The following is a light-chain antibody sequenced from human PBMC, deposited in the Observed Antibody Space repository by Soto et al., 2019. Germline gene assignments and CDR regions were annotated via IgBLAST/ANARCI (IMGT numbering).Light chain of an antibody. Sequence: IGLTNSACTLSLSPAERPTLSCRASQGLXSSYLAWYGQNPGQAPRPLXDGSSNSAKGSPDRFIGSGFGTDFTPTIDRPEPEDFVGYYWHQYGRTLSTFGQGTKVDIK. J-gene: IGKJ1*01. CDR2: GSS. V-gene: IGKV3-20*01. CDR3: HQYGRTLST. CDR1: QGLXSSY.